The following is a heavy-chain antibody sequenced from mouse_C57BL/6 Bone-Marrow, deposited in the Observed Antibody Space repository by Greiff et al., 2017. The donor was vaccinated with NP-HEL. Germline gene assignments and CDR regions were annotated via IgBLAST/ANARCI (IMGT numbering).Heavy chain of an antibody. J-gene: IGHJ3*01. CDR3: VRRGEGYSNPFAY. D-gene: IGHD2-5*01. V-gene: IGHV10-1*01. CDR2: IRSKSNNYAT. CDR1: GFSFNTYA. Sequence: EVKVEESGGGLVQPKGSLKLSCAASGFSFNTYAMNWVRQAPGKGLEWVARIRSKSNNYATYYADSVKDRFTISRDDSESMLYLQMNNLKTEDTAMYYCVRRGEGYSNPFAYWGQGTLVTVSA.